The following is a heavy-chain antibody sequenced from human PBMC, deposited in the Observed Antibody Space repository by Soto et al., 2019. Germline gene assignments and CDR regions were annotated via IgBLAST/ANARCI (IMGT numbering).Heavy chain of an antibody. Sequence: GESLTIACNGSGYSITSYWISWVSQMPGKGLEWMGRIDPSDSYTNYSPAFQGHVTISADKSISTAYLQLSSLKASDTAMYYCAGGGVRGVITRTRDYYGMDVWGQGTTVTVSS. CDR3: AGGGVRGVITRTRDYYGMDV. CDR2: IDPSDSYT. V-gene: IGHV5-10-1*01. D-gene: IGHD3-10*01. J-gene: IGHJ6*02. CDR1: GYSITSYW.